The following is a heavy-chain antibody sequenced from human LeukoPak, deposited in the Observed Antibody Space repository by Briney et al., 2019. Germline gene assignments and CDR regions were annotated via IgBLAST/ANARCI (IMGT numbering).Heavy chain of an antibody. V-gene: IGHV3-53*01. J-gene: IGHJ6*04. CDR1: GFTVSSNS. D-gene: IGHD3-10*02. CDR3: AELGITMIGGV. Sequence: GGSLRLSCTVSGFTVSSNSMSWVRQAPGKGLEWVSFIYSDNTHCSDSVKGRFTISRDNSKNTLYLQMNSLRAEDTAVYYCAELGITMIGGVWGKGTTVTVSS. CDR2: IYSDNT.